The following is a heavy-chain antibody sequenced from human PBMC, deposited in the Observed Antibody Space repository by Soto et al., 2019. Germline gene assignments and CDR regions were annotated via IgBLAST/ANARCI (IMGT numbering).Heavy chain of an antibody. Sequence: SETLSLTCSVSGGSISSDDYYWTWIRQPPGEGLEWICYIYYTGRTSSTPSLESRVTISIDTSKNQFSLKLSSVSAADTAVYYCAREGSSSPEYFDFWGPGTLVTVS. CDR3: AREGSSSPEYFDF. CDR1: GGSISSDDYY. J-gene: IGHJ4*02. V-gene: IGHV4-30-4*01. CDR2: IYYTGRT. D-gene: IGHD2-15*01.